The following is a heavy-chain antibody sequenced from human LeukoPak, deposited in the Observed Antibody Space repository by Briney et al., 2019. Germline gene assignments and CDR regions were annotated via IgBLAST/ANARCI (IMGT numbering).Heavy chain of an antibody. Sequence: GGSLRLSCAASGFTFSSYAMSWVRQAPGKGLEWVSTISGSGITTYYADSVKGRFTISRDNSKNTLYLQMNSLRAEDTAVYYCAKAGGESYYYYMDVWGKGTTVTASS. J-gene: IGHJ6*03. CDR2: ISGSGITT. D-gene: IGHD2-8*02. CDR1: GFTFSSYA. CDR3: AKAGGESYYYYMDV. V-gene: IGHV3-23*01.